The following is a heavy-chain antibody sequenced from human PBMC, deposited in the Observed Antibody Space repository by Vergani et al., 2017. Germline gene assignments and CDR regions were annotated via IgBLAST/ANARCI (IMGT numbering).Heavy chain of an antibody. V-gene: IGHV1-69*02. D-gene: IGHD3-10*01. Sequence: QVQLVQSGAEVKKPGSSVKVSCKASGGTFSSFTISWVRQAPGQGLEWMGRIITILGIANYAQKFQGRVTITADKSTSTAYMELSSLRSEDTAVYYCAINPGFGELVVYYGMDVWGQGTTVTVSS. CDR3: AINPGFGELVVYYGMDV. J-gene: IGHJ6*02. CDR2: IITILGIA. CDR1: GGTFSSFT.